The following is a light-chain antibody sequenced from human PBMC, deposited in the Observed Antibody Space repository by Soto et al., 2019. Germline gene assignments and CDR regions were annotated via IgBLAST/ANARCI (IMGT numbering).Light chain of an antibody. CDR2: GNS. CDR1: SPNIGAGYD. CDR3: QSYDSSLSGYV. Sequence: QSVLTQPPSVSGAPGQRVPTSGPGSSPNIGAGYDVHWYQQLPGTAPKLLIYGNSNRPSGVPDRFSGSKSGTSASLAITGLQAEDEADYYCQSYDSSLSGYVFGTGTKVTVL. V-gene: IGLV1-40*01. J-gene: IGLJ1*01.